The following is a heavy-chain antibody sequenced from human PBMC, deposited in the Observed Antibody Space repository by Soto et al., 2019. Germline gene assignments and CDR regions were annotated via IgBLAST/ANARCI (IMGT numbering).Heavy chain of an antibody. Sequence: LRLSCAASGFTFSSYSMNWVRQAPGKGLEWVSSISSSSSYIYYADSVKGRFTISRDNAKNSLYLQMNSLRAEDTAVYYCARVNPIVVVAATYYYGMDVWGQGTTVTVSS. CDR3: ARVNPIVVVAATYYYGMDV. CDR1: GFTFSSYS. CDR2: ISSSSSYI. D-gene: IGHD2-15*01. J-gene: IGHJ6*02. V-gene: IGHV3-21*01.